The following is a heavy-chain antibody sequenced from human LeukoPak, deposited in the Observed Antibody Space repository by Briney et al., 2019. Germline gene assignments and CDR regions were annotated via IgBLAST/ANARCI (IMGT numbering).Heavy chain of an antibody. V-gene: IGHV4-59*01. Sequence: SSETPSLTCTVSGDSIGRYYWSWIRQAPGKGLEWIGYIHYNGSTKYNPSLKSRVTILVDSAKNQFSLKLSSVTAADTAVYSCARGIYDTSGYYSLLWFDPWGRGTLVTVSS. D-gene: IGHD3-22*01. CDR2: IHYNGST. J-gene: IGHJ5*02. CDR1: GDSIGRYY. CDR3: ARGIYDTSGYYSLLWFDP.